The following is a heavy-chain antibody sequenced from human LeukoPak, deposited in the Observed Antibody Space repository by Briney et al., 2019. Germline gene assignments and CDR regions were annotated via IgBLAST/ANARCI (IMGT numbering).Heavy chain of an antibody. V-gene: IGHV5-51*01. J-gene: IGHJ4*02. CDR1: GYSFSNYW. CDR2: IYPGDSDT. Sequence: GESLKISCKVSGYSFSNYWIGWLRQLPGEGLEWMGIIYPGDSDTRYSPSFQGQVTISADKSISTAYLQWSSLKASDTAMYYCARGEDSTTVVTPHYWGQGTLVTVSS. D-gene: IGHD4-23*01. CDR3: ARGEDSTTVVTPHY.